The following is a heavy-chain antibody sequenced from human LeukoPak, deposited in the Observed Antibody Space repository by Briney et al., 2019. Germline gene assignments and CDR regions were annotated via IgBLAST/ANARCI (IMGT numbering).Heavy chain of an antibody. CDR3: ARDLGRYSDALDI. D-gene: IGHD3-9*01. CDR2: IYYSGST. V-gene: IGHV4-59*01. Sequence: SETLSLTCTVSGGSISSYYWSWIRQPLGKELEWVGYIYYSGSTNYNSSLKSRVTISVDTSKNQFSLKLSSVTAADTAVYYCARDLGRYSDALDIWGQGTMVTVSS. CDR1: GGSISSYY. J-gene: IGHJ3*02.